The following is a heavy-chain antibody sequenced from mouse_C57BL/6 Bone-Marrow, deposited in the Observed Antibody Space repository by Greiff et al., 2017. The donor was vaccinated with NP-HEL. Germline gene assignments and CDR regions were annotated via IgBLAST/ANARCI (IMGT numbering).Heavy chain of an antibody. D-gene: IGHD2-2*01. Sequence: EVQLQQSGAELVRPGASVKLSCTASGFNIKDDYMHWVKQRPEQGLEWIGWIDPENGDTEYASKFQGKATITADTSSNTAYLQLSSLTSEDTAVYYCTTAMVTTPFAYWGQGTLVTVSA. CDR1: GFNIKDDY. CDR3: TTAMVTTPFAY. V-gene: IGHV14-4*01. J-gene: IGHJ3*01. CDR2: IDPENGDT.